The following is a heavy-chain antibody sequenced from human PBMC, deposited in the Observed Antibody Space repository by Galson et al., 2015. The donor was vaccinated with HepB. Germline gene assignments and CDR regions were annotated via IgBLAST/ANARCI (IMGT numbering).Heavy chain of an antibody. CDR1: GFVLGDFY. CDR3: ASDPYSYVWAWIDY. CDR2: ISSTGSAT. D-gene: IGHD3-16*01. J-gene: IGHJ4*02. Sequence: SLRLSCAASGFVLGDFYMSWVRQAPGKGLEWISYISSTGSATYYADSVKGRFTISRDNAKKSLYLQMNSLRVEDTAVYYCASDPYSYVWAWIDYWGQGILDTVS. V-gene: IGHV3-11*01.